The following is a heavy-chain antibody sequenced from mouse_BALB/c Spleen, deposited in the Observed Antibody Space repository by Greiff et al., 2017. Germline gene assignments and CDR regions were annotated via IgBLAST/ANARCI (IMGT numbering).Heavy chain of an antibody. V-gene: IGHV5-9-4*01. CDR2: ISSGGSYT. J-gene: IGHJ4*01. D-gene: IGHD2-1*01. CDR3: ARVGNYQAMDY. Sequence: EVMLVESGGGLVKPGGSLKLSCAASGFTFSSYAMSWVRQSPEKRLEWVAEISSGGSYTYYPDTVTGRFTISRDNAKNTLYLEMSSLRSEDTAMYYCARVGNYQAMDYWGQGTSVTVSS. CDR1: GFTFSSYA.